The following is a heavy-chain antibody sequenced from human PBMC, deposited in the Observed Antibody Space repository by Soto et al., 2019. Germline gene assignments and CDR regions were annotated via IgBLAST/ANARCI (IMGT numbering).Heavy chain of an antibody. CDR3: ARDPNYDILTGYYLSGMDV. D-gene: IGHD3-9*01. CDR2: INAGNGNT. CDR1: GYTFTSYA. V-gene: IGHV1-3*01. Sequence: ASVKVSCKASGYTFTSYAMHWVRQAPGQRLEWMGWINAGNGNTKYSQKFQGRVTITRDTSASTAYMELSSLRSEDTAVYYCARDPNYDILTGYYLSGMDVWGQGTTVTVSS. J-gene: IGHJ6*02.